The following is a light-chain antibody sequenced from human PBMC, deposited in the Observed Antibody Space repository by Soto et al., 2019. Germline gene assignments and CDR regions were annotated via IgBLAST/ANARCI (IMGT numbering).Light chain of an antibody. Sequence: QSVLTQPPSASGSPGQSVTNSCTGTKSDIGVYDFVSWYQHHPGKAPRLIIYEVVQRPSGVPDRFSGSKSGNTASLTVSGLQAADEADYFCKSYAGSNTYVFGSGTKLTVL. CDR1: KSDIGVYDF. CDR2: EVV. CDR3: KSYAGSNTYV. V-gene: IGLV2-8*01. J-gene: IGLJ1*01.